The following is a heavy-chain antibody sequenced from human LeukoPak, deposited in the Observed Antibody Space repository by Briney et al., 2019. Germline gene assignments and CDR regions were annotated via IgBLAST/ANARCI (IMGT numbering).Heavy chain of an antibody. V-gene: IGHV3-48*01. D-gene: IGHD3-3*01. CDR1: GFTFSSYW. Sequence: GGSLRLSCAASGFTFSSYWMSWVRQAPGKGLEWVSYISSSSSTIYYADSVKGRFTISRDNAKNSLYLQMNSLRAEDTAVYYCARAGYDFRYYMDVWGKGTTVTVSS. J-gene: IGHJ6*03. CDR2: ISSSSSTI. CDR3: ARAGYDFRYYMDV.